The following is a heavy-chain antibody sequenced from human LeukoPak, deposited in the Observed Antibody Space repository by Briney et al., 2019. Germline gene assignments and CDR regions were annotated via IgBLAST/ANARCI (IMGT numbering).Heavy chain of an antibody. CDR2: IIPIFCIA. CDR3: ASGGTTVTLNWFDP. D-gene: IGHD4-17*01. V-gene: IGHV1-69*04. J-gene: IGHJ5*02. CDR1: VGTFSSYA. Sequence: ASVKVSCKASVGTFSSYAISWVRQAPGQGLEWMGRIIPIFCIANYPQKFQGRVTITADKSTSTAYMELSSLRSEDTAVYYCASGGTTVTLNWFDPWGQGTLVTVSS.